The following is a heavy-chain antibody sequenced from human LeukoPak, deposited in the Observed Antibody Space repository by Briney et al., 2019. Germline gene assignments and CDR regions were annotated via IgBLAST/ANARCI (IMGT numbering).Heavy chain of an antibody. CDR3: AKDPFNYDFWSGRDYNWFDP. CDR1: GFTFSSYA. CDR2: ISGSGGST. D-gene: IGHD3-3*01. Sequence: GGSLRLSCAASGFTFSSYAMSWVRQAPGKGLEWVSAISGSGGSTYYADSVKGRFTISRDNSKNTLYLQMNSLRAEDTAVYYRAKDPFNYDFWSGRDYNWFDPWGQGTLVTVSS. J-gene: IGHJ5*02. V-gene: IGHV3-23*01.